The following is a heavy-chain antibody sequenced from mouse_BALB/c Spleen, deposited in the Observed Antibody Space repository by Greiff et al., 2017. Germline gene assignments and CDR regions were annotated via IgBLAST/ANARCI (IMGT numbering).Heavy chain of an antibody. D-gene: IGHD2-2*01. CDR1: GDSITSGY. CDR2: ISYSGST. Sequence: VQLQQSGPSLVKPSQTLSLTCSVTGDSITSGYWNWIRKFPGNKLEYMGYISYSGSTYYNPSLKSRISITRDTSKNQYYLQLNSVTTEDTATYYCAREYGYGDYYAMDYWGQGTSVTVSS. CDR3: AREYGYGDYYAMDY. V-gene: IGHV3-8*02. J-gene: IGHJ4*01.